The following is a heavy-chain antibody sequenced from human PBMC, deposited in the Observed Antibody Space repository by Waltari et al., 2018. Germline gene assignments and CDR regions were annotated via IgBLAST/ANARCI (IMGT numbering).Heavy chain of an antibody. CDR3: ARSLRCYYDSSGYCLFDY. V-gene: IGHV1-18*01. Sequence: QIQLVQSGGEVKKPGASVKVSCKASGFTFTHYGFTWVRQAPGQGLEWMGGINTYNGDTNFAQKFQDRLTMTTDTSTSTAHMELRSLRSDDTAVYYCARSLRCYYDSSGYCLFDYWGQGTLVTVSS. CDR2: INTYNGDT. D-gene: IGHD3-22*01. J-gene: IGHJ4*02. CDR1: GFTFTHYG.